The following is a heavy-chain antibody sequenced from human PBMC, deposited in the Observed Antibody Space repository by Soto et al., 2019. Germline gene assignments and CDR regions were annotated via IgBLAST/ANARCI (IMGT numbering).Heavy chain of an antibody. CDR1: GGSFSGYY. J-gene: IGHJ4*02. CDR2: INHSGST. CDR3: ALIXXPPNXXILSLAFDY. D-gene: IGHD3-9*01. V-gene: IGHV4-34*01. Sequence: ETLSLTCAVYGGSFSGYYWSWIRQPPGKGLEWIGEINHSGSTNYNPSLKSRVTISVDTSKNQFSLKLSSVTAADTAVYYCALIXXPPNXXILSLAFDYWGQGTLVTVSS.